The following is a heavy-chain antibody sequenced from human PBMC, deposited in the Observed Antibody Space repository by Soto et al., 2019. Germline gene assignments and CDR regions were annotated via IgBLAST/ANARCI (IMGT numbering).Heavy chain of an antibody. V-gene: IGHV4-59*01. CDR2: IYYSGST. J-gene: IGHJ2*01. CDR3: ARVDYYYDSSGGANWYFDL. D-gene: IGHD3-22*01. Sequence: QVQLQESGPGLVKPSETLSLTCTVSGGSISSYYWSWIRQPPGKGLEWIGYIYYSGSTNYNPSLKSRVTISVDTSKNQFSLKLSSVTAADTAVYYCARVDYYYDSSGGANWYFDLWGRGTLVTVSS. CDR1: GGSISSYY.